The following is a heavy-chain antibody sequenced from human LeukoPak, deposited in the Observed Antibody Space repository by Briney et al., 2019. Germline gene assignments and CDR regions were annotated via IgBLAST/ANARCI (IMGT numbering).Heavy chain of an antibody. V-gene: IGHV3-7*01. CDR3: ATTTTRYDSSGYNLFDY. J-gene: IGHJ4*02. Sequence: GGSLRLSCAASGFTFSSYWMSWVRQAPGKGLEWVANIKQDGSEKYYADSVKGRFTISRDNAKNSLYLQLNSLRAEDTAVYYCATTTTRYDSSGYNLFDYWGQGTLVTVSS. D-gene: IGHD3-22*01. CDR1: GFTFSSYW. CDR2: IKQDGSEK.